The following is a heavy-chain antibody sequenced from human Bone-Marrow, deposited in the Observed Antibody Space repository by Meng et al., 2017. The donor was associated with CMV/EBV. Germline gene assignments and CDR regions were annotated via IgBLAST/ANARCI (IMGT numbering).Heavy chain of an antibody. J-gene: IGHJ6*02. CDR1: GGSLSSGGYY. V-gene: IGHV4-31*02. Sequence: SGGSLSSGGYYWSWIRQQPGKGLEWIGYIYYSGSTYYNPSLKSRVTISVDTSKNQFSLKLSSVTAADTAVYYCARGPHGYYYYGMDVWGQGTTVTVSS. CDR2: IYYSGST. CDR3: ARGPHGYYYYGMDV.